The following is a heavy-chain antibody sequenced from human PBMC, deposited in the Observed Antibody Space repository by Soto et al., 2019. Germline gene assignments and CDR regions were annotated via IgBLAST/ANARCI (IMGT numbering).Heavy chain of an antibody. CDR2: ISSSGSTI. CDR1: GFTFSDYY. Sequence: QVQLVESGGGLVKPGGSLRLSCAASGFTFSDYYMSWIRQAPGKGLEWVSYISSSGSTIYYADSVKGRFTISRDNAKNSLYLQMNSLRAEDTAEDYCARGLAQQQLLIYYYYYMDVWGKGTPVTVSS. D-gene: IGHD6-13*01. V-gene: IGHV3-11*01. J-gene: IGHJ6*03. CDR3: ARGLAQQQLLIYYYYYMDV.